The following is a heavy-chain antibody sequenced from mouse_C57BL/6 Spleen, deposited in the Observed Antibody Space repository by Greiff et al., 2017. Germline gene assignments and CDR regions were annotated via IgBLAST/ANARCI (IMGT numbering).Heavy chain of an antibody. CDR1: GYTFTSYW. Sequence: QVQLKQPGAELVKPGASVKLSCKASGYTFTSYWMQWVKQRPGQGLEWIGEIDPSDSYTNYNQKFKGKATLTVDTSSSTAYMQLSSLTSEDSAVYYCARKRIYDGYPYAMDDWGQGTSVTVAS. CDR2: IDPSDSYT. CDR3: ARKRIYDGYPYAMDD. V-gene: IGHV1-50*01. D-gene: IGHD2-3*01. J-gene: IGHJ4*01.